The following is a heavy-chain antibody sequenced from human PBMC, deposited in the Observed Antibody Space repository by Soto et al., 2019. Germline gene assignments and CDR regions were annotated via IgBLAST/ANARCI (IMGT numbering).Heavy chain of an antibody. CDR2: IYYSGST. D-gene: IGHD2-15*01. V-gene: IGHV4-39*01. CDR3: ARQADIVVVVAATNFDY. CDR1: GGSISSSSYY. J-gene: IGHJ4*02. Sequence: TSETLSLTCTVSGGSISSSSYYWGWIRQPPGKGLEWIGSIYYSGSTYYNPSLKSRVTISVDTSKNQFSLKLSSVTAADTAVYYCARQADIVVVVAATNFDYWGQGTLVTVSS.